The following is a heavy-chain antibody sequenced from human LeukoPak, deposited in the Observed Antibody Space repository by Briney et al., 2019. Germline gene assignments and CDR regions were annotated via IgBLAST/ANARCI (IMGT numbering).Heavy chain of an antibody. D-gene: IGHD4-17*01. J-gene: IGHJ6*03. CDR3: ARGYGDYYYYYMDV. CDR1: GFTLSSYW. CDR2: IKQDGSEK. V-gene: IGHV3-7*01. Sequence: GGSLRLSCAASGFTLSSYWMSWVRQAPGKGLEWVANIKQDGSEKYYVDSVKGRFTISRDNAKNSLYLQMNSLRAEDTAVYYCARGYGDYYYYYMDVWGKGTTVTVSS.